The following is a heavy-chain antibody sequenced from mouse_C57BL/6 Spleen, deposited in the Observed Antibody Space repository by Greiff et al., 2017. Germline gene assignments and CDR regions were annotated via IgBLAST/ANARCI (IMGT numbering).Heavy chain of an antibody. J-gene: IGHJ1*03. V-gene: IGHV1-50*01. D-gene: IGHD2-13*01. Sequence: QVQLQQPGAELVKPGASVKLSCKASGYTFTSYWMQWVKQRPGQGLEWIGEIDPSDSYTNYNQKFKGKATLTVDTSSSTAYMQLSSLTSEDSAVYYCARSVTEVYVDVWGTGTTVTVSS. CDR2: IDPSDSYT. CDR1: GYTFTSYW. CDR3: ARSVTEVYVDV.